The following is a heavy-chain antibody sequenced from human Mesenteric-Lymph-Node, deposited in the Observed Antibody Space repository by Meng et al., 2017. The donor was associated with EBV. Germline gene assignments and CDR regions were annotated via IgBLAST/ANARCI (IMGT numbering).Heavy chain of an antibody. J-gene: IGHJ5*01. CDR1: GESFNGYF. CDR2: INHSGST. CDR3: ARGNSGSPLWRYWFES. V-gene: IGHV4-34*02. D-gene: IGHD1-26*01. Sequence: QGQLEQWGPGLLKPSETLSRTCAVYGESFNGYFWGWIRQPPGKGLEWIGEINHSGSTKYNPSLKSRVTISADKSKNQFSLKLDSVTAADTAVYYCARGNSGSPLWRYWFESWGQGTLVTVSS.